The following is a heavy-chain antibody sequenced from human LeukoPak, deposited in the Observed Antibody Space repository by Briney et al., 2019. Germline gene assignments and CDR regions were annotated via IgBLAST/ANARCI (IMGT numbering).Heavy chain of an antibody. V-gene: IGHV4-4*07. CDR2: NYTSGST. CDR1: GGSISSYY. J-gene: IGHJ4*02. Sequence: SESLSLTCTVPGGSISSYYWSWIRQPAGKGLEWIGRNYTSGSTNYNPSIKSRVPVSVDTSKHQFSLKLSSVTAEDTAVYYCARESTVGATAQDLDSWGQRTLVTVCS. CDR3: ARESTVGATAQDLDS. D-gene: IGHD2-15*01.